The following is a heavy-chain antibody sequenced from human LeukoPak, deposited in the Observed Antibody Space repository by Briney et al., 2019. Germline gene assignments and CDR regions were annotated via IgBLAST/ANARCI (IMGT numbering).Heavy chain of an antibody. CDR3: AAARLLPYYFDY. CDR2: IVVGSGNT. V-gene: IGHV1-58*01. CDR1: GFTFASSA. D-gene: IGHD6-25*01. Sequence: ASVKVPCKASGFTFASSAVEWVRQARGQRLEWIGWIVVGSGNTNYAQKFQERVTITRDMSTSTAYMELSSLRSEDTAVYYCAAARLLPYYFDYWGQGTLVTVSS. J-gene: IGHJ4*02.